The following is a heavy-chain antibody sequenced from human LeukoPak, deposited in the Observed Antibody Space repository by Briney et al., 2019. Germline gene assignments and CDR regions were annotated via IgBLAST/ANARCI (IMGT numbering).Heavy chain of an antibody. CDR3: ASHYSPYDPLDS. CDR1: GYSISSNYY. J-gene: IGHJ4*02. CDR2: VYHPVDT. V-gene: IGHV4-38-2*02. Sequence: SETLSLTCTVSGYSISSNYYWAWIRQPPGKGLEWIGSVYHPVDTSYNPSLKSRITMSVDTAKNQFSLNLRSVTAADTAVYYCASHYSPYDPLDSWGQGTLVTVSS. D-gene: IGHD5-12*01.